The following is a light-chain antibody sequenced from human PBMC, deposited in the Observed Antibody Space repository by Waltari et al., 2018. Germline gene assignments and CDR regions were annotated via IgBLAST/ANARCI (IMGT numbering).Light chain of an antibody. CDR1: QSVLYSSNNKNY. Sequence: DIVMTQSPDSLAASLGERATINCKSRQSVLYSSNNKNYLAWYQQKPGQPPKLLIYWASTRESGVPDRFSGSGSGTDFTLTISSLQAEDVAVYYCQQYYSTPITFGQGTRLEIK. CDR3: QQYYSTPIT. V-gene: IGKV4-1*01. CDR2: WAS. J-gene: IGKJ5*01.